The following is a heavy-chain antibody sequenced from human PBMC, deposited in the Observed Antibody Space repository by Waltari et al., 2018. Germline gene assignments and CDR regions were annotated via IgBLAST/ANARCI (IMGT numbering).Heavy chain of an antibody. D-gene: IGHD5-12*01. CDR1: GFTFSSYS. CDR3: ARSPNSGYDPWRSFDY. CDR2: ISSSSSYI. J-gene: IGHJ4*02. V-gene: IGHV3-21*01. Sequence: EVQLVESGGGLVKPGGSLRLSCAASGFTFSSYSMNLVRKAPGKGLEWVSSISSSSSYIYYAASVKGRFTISRDNAKNSLYLQMNSLRAEDTAVYYCARSPNSGYDPWRSFDYWGQGTLVTVSS.